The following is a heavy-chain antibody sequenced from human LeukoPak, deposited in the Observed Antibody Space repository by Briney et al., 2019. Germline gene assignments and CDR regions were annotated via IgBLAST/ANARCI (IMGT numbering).Heavy chain of an antibody. CDR2: IYYSGST. Sequence: PSETLSLTCNVSGGSINNYYWSWIRQPPGKGLEWIGYIYYSGSTNYNPSLKSRVTISEDTSRNQFSLKLSSVTAADTAVYYCARHAVGGRYYVPFDYWGQGTLVTVSS. CDR3: ARHAVGGRYYVPFDY. CDR1: GGSINNYY. J-gene: IGHJ4*02. V-gene: IGHV4-59*08. D-gene: IGHD1-26*01.